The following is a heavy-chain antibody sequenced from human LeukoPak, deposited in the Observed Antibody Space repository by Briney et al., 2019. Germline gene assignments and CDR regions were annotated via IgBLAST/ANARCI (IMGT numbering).Heavy chain of an antibody. V-gene: IGHV3-30*18. J-gene: IGHJ4*02. Sequence: PGGPLRLSCAASGFIFSSYGMHWVRQAPGKGLEWVAVISYDGSDKHYADSVKGRFTISRGSSMNKLYLQMNSLRAEDTAVYYCAKDKGHCSGGSCYSFDYWGQGTLVTV. CDR1: GFIFSSYG. D-gene: IGHD2-15*01. CDR3: AKDKGHCSGGSCYSFDY. CDR2: ISYDGSDK.